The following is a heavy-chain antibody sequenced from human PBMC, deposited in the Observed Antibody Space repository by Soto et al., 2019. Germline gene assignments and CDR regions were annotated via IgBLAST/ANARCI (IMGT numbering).Heavy chain of an antibody. D-gene: IGHD3-10*01. V-gene: IGHV1-69*02. CDR2: FNPILSFS. CDR1: GDTFNFYT. CDR3: ATSFGSGRRAFDY. J-gene: IGHJ4*02. Sequence: QVQLVQSGAEVKKPGSSVKVSCKASGDTFNFYTINWVRQAPGLGLEWMGRFNPILSFSNSALKFQGRGKLTQDKSTSTAYMDMSSLRSEDTAINYCATSFGSGRRAFDYWGQGALGTVS.